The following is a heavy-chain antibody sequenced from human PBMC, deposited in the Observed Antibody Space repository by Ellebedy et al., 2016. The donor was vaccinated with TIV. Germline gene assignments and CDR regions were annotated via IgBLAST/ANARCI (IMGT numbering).Heavy chain of an antibody. D-gene: IGHD1-26*01. Sequence: GESLKISCAASGFTVSSNYMSWVRQAPGKGLEWVSVIYSGGSTYYADSVKGRFTISRDNSKNTLYLQMNSLRAEDTAVYYCARAPPLIVGDHAFDIWGQGTMVTVSS. CDR2: IYSGGST. J-gene: IGHJ3*02. CDR3: ARAPPLIVGDHAFDI. V-gene: IGHV3-53*01. CDR1: GFTVSSNY.